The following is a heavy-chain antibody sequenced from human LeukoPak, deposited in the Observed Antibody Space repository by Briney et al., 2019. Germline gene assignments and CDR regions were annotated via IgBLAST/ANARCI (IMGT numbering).Heavy chain of an antibody. CDR2: IIPIFGTA. V-gene: IGHV1-69*05. CDR3: AREEVALFDP. D-gene: IGHD5-12*01. Sequence: RASVKVSCKASGGTFSSYAISWVRQAPGQGLEWMGGIIPIFGTANYAQKFQSRVTITTDESTSTAYMELSSLRSEDTAVYYCAREEVALFDPWGQGTLVTVSS. CDR1: GGTFSSYA. J-gene: IGHJ5*02.